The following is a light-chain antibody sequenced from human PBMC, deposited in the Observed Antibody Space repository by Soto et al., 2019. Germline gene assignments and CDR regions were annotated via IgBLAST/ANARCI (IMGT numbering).Light chain of an antibody. CDR1: QGIRSY. CDR2: AAS. J-gene: IGKJ1*01. CDR3: QELNSYPRT. V-gene: IGKV1-9*01. Sequence: DIQLTQSPSFLSASIGDRVTITCRASQGIRSYLAWYQQKPGKAPNLLIYAASTLQSGVPSRFSGSGSGTEFTLTISSLQPEDSATYYCQELNSYPRTFGQGTKVEIK.